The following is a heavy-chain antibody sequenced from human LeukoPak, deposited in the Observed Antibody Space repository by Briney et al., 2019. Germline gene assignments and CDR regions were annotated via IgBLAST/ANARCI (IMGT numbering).Heavy chain of an antibody. CDR2: IYPGDSDT. Sequence: GESLKISCKGSGYSFTSYWIGWVRQMPGKGLEWMGIIYPGDSDTRYSPSFQGQVTISADKSISTAYLQWSSLKASDTAMYYCARRVSTLDYDFWSGSTDVWGKGTTVTVSS. V-gene: IGHV5-51*01. CDR3: ARRVSTLDYDFWSGSTDV. CDR1: GYSFTSYW. J-gene: IGHJ6*04. D-gene: IGHD3-3*01.